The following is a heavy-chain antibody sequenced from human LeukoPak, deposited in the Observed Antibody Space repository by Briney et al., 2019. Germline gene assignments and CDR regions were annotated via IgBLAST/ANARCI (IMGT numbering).Heavy chain of an antibody. CDR2: IYYSGST. V-gene: IGHV4-61*01. D-gene: IGHD5-12*01. CDR3: ARVIGYSGYDAFDY. J-gene: IGHJ4*02. CDR1: GGSIGSDNCY. Sequence: SETLSLTCTVSGGSIGSDNCYWSWIRQPPGKGLEWIGYIYYSGSTNYNPSLKSRVTISVDTSKNQFSLKLSSVTAADTAVYYCARVIGYSGYDAFDYWGQGTLVTVSS.